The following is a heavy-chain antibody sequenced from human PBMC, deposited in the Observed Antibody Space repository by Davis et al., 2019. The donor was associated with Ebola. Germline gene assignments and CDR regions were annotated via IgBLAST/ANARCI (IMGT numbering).Heavy chain of an antibody. Sequence: MPSETLSLTCAVYGGSFSGYYWSWIRQPPGKGLEWIGEINHSGSTNYNPSLKSRVTISVDTSKNQFSLKLSSVTAADTAVYYCARASPTVTYYYYGMDVWGQGTMVTVSS. CDR2: INHSGST. D-gene: IGHD4-11*01. CDR1: GGSFSGYY. CDR3: ARASPTVTYYYYGMDV. J-gene: IGHJ6*02. V-gene: IGHV4-34*01.